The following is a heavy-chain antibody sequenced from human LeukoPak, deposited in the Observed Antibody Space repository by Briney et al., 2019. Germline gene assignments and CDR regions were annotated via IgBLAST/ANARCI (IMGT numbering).Heavy chain of an antibody. CDR2: INPNSGGT. CDR1: GSTFTGYY. Sequence: ASVKVSCKASGSTFTGYYMHWVRQAPGQGLEWMGWINPNSGGTNYAQKFQGRVTMTRDTSISTAYMELSRLRSDDTAVYYCARLGKGDYGDFLDRYAFDIWGQGTMVTVSS. CDR3: ARLGKGDYGDFLDRYAFDI. J-gene: IGHJ3*02. D-gene: IGHD4-17*01. V-gene: IGHV1-2*02.